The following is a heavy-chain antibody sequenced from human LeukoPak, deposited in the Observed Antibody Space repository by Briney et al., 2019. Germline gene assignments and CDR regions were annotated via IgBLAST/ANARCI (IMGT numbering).Heavy chain of an antibody. J-gene: IGHJ5*02. D-gene: IGHD2-8*01. V-gene: IGHV3-23*01. Sequence: GGSLRLSCVASGFTFSTYAMSWVRQAPGKGLEWVSSISSRGGTTYYADSVEGRFTISRDNSKNTVSLQMNSLRVEDTAIYYCAKDLPGRSNAWGQGTLVTVSS. CDR2: ISSRGGTT. CDR3: AKDLPGRSNA. CDR1: GFTFSTYA.